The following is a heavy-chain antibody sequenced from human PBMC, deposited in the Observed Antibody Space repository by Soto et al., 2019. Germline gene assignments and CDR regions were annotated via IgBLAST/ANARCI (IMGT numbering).Heavy chain of an antibody. CDR2: ISAYNGNT. J-gene: IGHJ4*02. V-gene: IGHV1-18*01. Sequence: ASVKVSCKAAGYTFTSYGISWVRQAPGQGLEWMGWISAYNGNTNYAQKLQGRVTMTTDTSTSTAYMELRSLRSDDTAVYYCARDRELVGATDYWGQGTLVTVSS. D-gene: IGHD1-26*01. CDR3: ARDRELVGATDY. CDR1: GYTFTSYG.